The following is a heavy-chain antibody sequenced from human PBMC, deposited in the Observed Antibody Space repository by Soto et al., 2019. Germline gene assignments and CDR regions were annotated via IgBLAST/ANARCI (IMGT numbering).Heavy chain of an antibody. CDR2: ISAYNGNT. Sequence: ASVKVSCKASGYTFTSYGISWVRQAPGQGLEWMGWISAYNGNTNYAQKLQGRVNMTTDTSTSTAYMELRSLRSDDTAVYYCARDSYYYDSSGYYIPNYWGQGTLVTV. V-gene: IGHV1-18*01. CDR3: ARDSYYYDSSGYYIPNY. J-gene: IGHJ4*02. D-gene: IGHD3-22*01. CDR1: GYTFTSYG.